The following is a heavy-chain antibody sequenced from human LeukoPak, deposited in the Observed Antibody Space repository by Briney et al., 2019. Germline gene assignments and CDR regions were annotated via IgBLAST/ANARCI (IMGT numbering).Heavy chain of an antibody. J-gene: IGHJ4*02. Sequence: GGSLRLSCAASGFTFSTYGMDWVRQAPGKGLEWVSYISHTSDAIYYPDSVKGRFTISRDNAKNSLYLQMNSLRDEDTAVYYCARASPSGYDYWGQGTLVTVSS. V-gene: IGHV3-48*02. CDR1: GFTFSTYG. D-gene: IGHD3-22*01. CDR2: ISHTSDAI. CDR3: ARASPSGYDY.